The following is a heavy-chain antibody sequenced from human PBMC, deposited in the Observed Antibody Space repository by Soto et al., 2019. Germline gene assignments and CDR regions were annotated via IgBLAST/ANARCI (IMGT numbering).Heavy chain of an antibody. J-gene: IGHJ5*02. CDR3: ARDCSSTSCYAYP. CDR2: IIPILGIA. V-gene: IGHV1-69*04. CDR1: GGTFSSYT. Sequence: GASVKVSCKASGGTFSSYTISWVRQAPGQGLEWMGRIIPILGIANYAQKFRGRVTITADKSTSTAYMELSSLRSEDTAVYYCARDCSSTSCYAYPWGQGTLVTVSS. D-gene: IGHD2-2*01.